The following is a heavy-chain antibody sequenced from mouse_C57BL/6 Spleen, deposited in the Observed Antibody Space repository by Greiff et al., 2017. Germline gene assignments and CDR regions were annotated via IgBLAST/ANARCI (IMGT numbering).Heavy chain of an antibody. J-gene: IGHJ2*02. CDR1: GFTFSSYT. CDR2: ISGGGGNT. CDR3: ARQDGYYGGYFDY. Sequence: EVKLVESGGGFVKPGGSLKLSCAASGFTFSSYTMSWVRQTPEKRLEWVATISGGGGNTYYPDSVKGRFTISGDNAKNTLYLQMSSLRSEDTALYYCARQDGYYGGYFDYWGQGTSLTVSS. V-gene: IGHV5-9*01. D-gene: IGHD2-3*01.